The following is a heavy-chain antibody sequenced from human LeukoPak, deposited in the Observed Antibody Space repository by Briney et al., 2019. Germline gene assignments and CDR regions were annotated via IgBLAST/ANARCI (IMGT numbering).Heavy chain of an antibody. CDR2: ISGSGGST. J-gene: IGHJ4*02. CDR1: GFTFSSYA. V-gene: IGHV3-23*01. CDR3: AKSPRDGYNFAY. D-gene: IGHD5-24*01. Sequence: TGGSLRLSRAASGFTFSSYAMSWVRQAPGKGLEWVSAISGSGGSTYYADSVKGRFTISRDNSKNTLYLQMNSLRAEDTAVYYCAKSPRDGYNFAYWGQGTLVTVSS.